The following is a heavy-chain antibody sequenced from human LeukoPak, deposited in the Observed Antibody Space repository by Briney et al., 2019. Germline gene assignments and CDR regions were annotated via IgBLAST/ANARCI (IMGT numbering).Heavy chain of an antibody. J-gene: IGHJ4*02. CDR3: ARVLGATRTYFDY. CDR1: GGSISNYY. D-gene: IGHD1-26*01. CDR2: IYYSGST. Sequence: SETLSLTFTVSGGSISNYYWSWIRQPPGEGLEWIGYIYYSGSTNYNPSLKSRVTISVDTSKNQFSLKLSSVTAADTAVYYCARVLGATRTYFDYWGQGTLVTVSS. V-gene: IGHV4-59*01.